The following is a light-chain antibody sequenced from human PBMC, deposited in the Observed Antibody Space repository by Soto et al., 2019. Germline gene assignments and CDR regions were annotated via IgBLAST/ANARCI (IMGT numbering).Light chain of an antibody. V-gene: IGKV3-15*01. CDR2: DAS. Sequence: EVVMTQSPATLSVSPVAIANLSGSSRESVSRHLAWYQQKPGQAPRLLIYDASTRATGIPDRFSGGGSGTEFTLTIRSLQSEDFVVYYCQQYNSWPPINCGKGKRREIK. CDR3: QQYNSWPPIN. J-gene: IGKJ5*01. CDR1: ESVSRH.